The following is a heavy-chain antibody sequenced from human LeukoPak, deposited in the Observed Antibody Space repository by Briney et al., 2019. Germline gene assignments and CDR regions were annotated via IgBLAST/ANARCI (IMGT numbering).Heavy chain of an antibody. CDR2: IFHSEST. Sequence: SETLSLTCTVSGGSISPYYWSWIRQPPGKGLEWIGYIFHSESTFYNPSLKSRVTISVDRSKNQFSLDLNSVTAADTAVYYCARDRTASVFDIWGQGTMVIVSS. CDR3: ARDRTASVFDI. V-gene: IGHV4-59*12. J-gene: IGHJ3*02. CDR1: GGSISPYY.